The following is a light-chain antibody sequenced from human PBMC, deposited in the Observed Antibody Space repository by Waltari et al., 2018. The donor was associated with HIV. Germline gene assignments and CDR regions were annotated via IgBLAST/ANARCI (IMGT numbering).Light chain of an antibody. J-gene: IGKJ4*01. V-gene: IGKV1-39*01. CDR2: AAS. CDR3: QQSYITPLT. Sequence: DIQMTQSPSSLSASVGDRVTITCRASQSMSTYLNWYQQKPGKAPKVLIYAASSLQSGVPSRFSGSGSGTDFTLTIISLQPEDFATYYCQQSYITPLTFGGGTKVEIK. CDR1: QSMSTY.